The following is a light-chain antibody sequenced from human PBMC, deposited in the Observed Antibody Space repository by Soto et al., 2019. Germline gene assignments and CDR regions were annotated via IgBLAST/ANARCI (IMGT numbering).Light chain of an antibody. CDR1: QSVSSN. J-gene: IGKJ5*01. V-gene: IGKV3-15*01. CDR3: QQFNNWPHT. CDR2: GAS. Sequence: EIVMTPSPATLSVSPGERATLYCRASQSVSSNLAWYQQTPGQAPRLLIYGASTRATGIPARFSGSGSGTEYTLTISNLQAEDFAVYYCQQFNNWPHTFGQGTRLEI.